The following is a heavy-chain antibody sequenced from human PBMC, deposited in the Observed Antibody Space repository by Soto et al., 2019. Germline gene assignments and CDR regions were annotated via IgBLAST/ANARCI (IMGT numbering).Heavy chain of an antibody. Sequence: QGQLVQSGGEVKKPGASVKVSCKTSGYTFSRYGISWVRQAPGQGLEWMGWISGYNGDTNYARKVQGRVTMTIDTSPTTAYMELGRLTCDDTDVYYCAKNGQPPYYYYGLDVWGQGTTVTVAS. CDR2: ISGYNGDT. CDR1: GYTFSRYG. D-gene: IGHD2-8*01. V-gene: IGHV1-18*01. CDR3: AKNGQPPYYYYGLDV. J-gene: IGHJ6*02.